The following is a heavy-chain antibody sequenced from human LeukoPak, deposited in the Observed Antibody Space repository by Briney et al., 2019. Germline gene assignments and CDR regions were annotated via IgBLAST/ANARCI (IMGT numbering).Heavy chain of an antibody. CDR2: INSGGTSK. V-gene: IGHV3-21*01. J-gene: IGHJ4*02. D-gene: IGHD4-23*01. Sequence: GGSLSSSCAASGFTFIANAINWVRKAPGKGRKWFSSINSGGTSKKYADSLKGRFTISRDNAKNSLFLQLSSLTDEDTAVYYCARGRQAGGPYYSDYWGQGTLVAVSS. CDR1: GFTFIANA. CDR3: ARGRQAGGPYYSDY.